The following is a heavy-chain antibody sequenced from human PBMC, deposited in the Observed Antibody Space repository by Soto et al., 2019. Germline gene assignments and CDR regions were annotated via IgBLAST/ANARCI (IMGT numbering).Heavy chain of an antibody. CDR3: ARDIGSGPQYYFDY. CDR1: GYTFTGYY. Sequence: QVQLVQSGAEVKKPGASVKVSCKASGYTFTGYYMHWVRQAPGQGLEWMGWITPNSGGTKYTKKFQGWVTMTRDTSISTAYMELRRLRSDATVVYFCARDIGSGPQYYFDYWGQGTLVTVSS. D-gene: IGHD6-19*01. J-gene: IGHJ4*02. V-gene: IGHV1-2*04. CDR2: ITPNSGGT.